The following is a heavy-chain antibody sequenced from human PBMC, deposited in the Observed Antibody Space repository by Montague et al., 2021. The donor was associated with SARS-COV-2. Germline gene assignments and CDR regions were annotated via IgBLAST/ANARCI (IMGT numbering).Heavy chain of an antibody. CDR2: IHYSGST. J-gene: IGHJ6*03. V-gene: IGHV4-39*01. CDR1: GGSISSSSYY. Sequence: SETLSLTCTVSGGSISSSSYYWGWIRQPPGKGLEWIGSIHYSGSTYYXPSLKSRVTISVDTSKNQFSLKLNSVTAADTAAYFCSRGDFGVVIIPYYYYYMDVWGKGTTVTVSS. D-gene: IGHD3-3*01. CDR3: SRGDFGVVIIPYYYYYMDV.